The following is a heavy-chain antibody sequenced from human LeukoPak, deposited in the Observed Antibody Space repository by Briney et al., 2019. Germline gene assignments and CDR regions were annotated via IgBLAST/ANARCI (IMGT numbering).Heavy chain of an antibody. CDR1: GGTFSSYA. D-gene: IGHD6-13*01. CDR2: IIPIFGTA. Sequence: GASVKVSCKASGGTFSSYAISWVRQAPGQGLEWMGGIIPIFGTANYAQKFQGRVTTTTDESTSTAYMELSSLRSEDTAVYYCARDVAAGRYNWFDPWGQGTLVTVSS. V-gene: IGHV1-69*05. J-gene: IGHJ5*02. CDR3: ARDVAAGRYNWFDP.